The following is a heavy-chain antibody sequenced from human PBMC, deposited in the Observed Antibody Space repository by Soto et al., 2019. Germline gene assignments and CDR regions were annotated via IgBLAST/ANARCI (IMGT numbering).Heavy chain of an antibody. Sequence: QVQLQQWGAGLLKPSETLSLTCAVYGGSFSGYCWSWIRQPPGKGLEWIGEIDHSGSTNYNPSLMGSVTVSVDTSNNRFSLKLRFVTAAETAEYYCARGRREYSSSCYVDWSQGTMVNVSS. CDR2: IDHSGST. J-gene: IGHJ4*02. D-gene: IGHD6-13*01. V-gene: IGHV4-34*01. CDR1: GGSFSGYC. CDR3: ARGRREYSSSCYVD.